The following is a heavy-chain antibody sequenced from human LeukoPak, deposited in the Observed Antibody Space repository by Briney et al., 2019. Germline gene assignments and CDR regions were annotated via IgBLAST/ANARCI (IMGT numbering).Heavy chain of an antibody. Sequence: GGSLRLSCAASGFTFSSYALSWVRQAPGKGLEWVSTVSGSGDDTSYADSVKGRFTISRDNSKNTLYLQMNSLRAEDTAIYYCAKDRHYYENTDIDYWGQGTPVTVSS. D-gene: IGHD3-22*01. J-gene: IGHJ4*02. CDR3: AKDRHYYENTDIDY. V-gene: IGHV3-23*01. CDR1: GFTFSSYA. CDR2: VSGSGDDT.